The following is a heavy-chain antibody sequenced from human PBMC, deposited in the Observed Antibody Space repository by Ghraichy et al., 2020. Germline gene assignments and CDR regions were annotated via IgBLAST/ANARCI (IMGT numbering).Heavy chain of an antibody. V-gene: IGHV4-39*01. CDR3: ARSTSTAFDY. Sequence: GSLSLTCTVFGGSVSSSRYYWGWIRQPPGKGLEWIGNIYYNGITYYNPSLESRVTISIDTSKNQFSLKLSSVTATDTAVYYCARSTSTAFDYWGQGTPVTVSS. D-gene: IGHD1-1*01. CDR1: GGSVSSSRYY. J-gene: IGHJ4*02. CDR2: IYYNGIT.